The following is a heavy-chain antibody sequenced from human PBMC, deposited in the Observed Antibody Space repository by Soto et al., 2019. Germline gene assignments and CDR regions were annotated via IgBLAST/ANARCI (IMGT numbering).Heavy chain of an antibody. CDR3: ARVVYGSGSYYNDGRDNWFDP. CDR2: IIPIFGTA. Sequence: SVKVSCKASGVTFSSYAISWVRQAPGQGLEWMGGIIPIFGTANYAQKFQGRVTITADESTSTAYMELSSLRSEDTAVYYCARVVYGSGSYYNDGRDNWFDPWGQGTLVTVSS. CDR1: GVTFSSYA. J-gene: IGHJ5*02. D-gene: IGHD3-10*01. V-gene: IGHV1-69*13.